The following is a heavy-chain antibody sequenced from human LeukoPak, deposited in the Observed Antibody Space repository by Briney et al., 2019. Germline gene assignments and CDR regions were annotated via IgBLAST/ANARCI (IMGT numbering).Heavy chain of an antibody. J-gene: IGHJ3*02. CDR2: IIPMFGTT. CDR1: GGTFSSYA. D-gene: IGHD5-12*01. CDR3: ARGYSGYQDAFHI. V-gene: IGHV1-69*13. Sequence: SVKVSCKTSGGTFSSYAFSWVRQAPGQGLEWMGGIIPMFGTTDQAQRFQGRVTISADESTSTAYMELSSLRSEDTAVYYCARGYSGYQDAFHIWGQGTMVTVSS.